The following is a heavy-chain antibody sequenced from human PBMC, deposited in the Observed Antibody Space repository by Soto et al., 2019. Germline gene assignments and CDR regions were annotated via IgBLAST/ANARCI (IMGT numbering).Heavy chain of an antibody. CDR2: IYYTGST. D-gene: IGHD3-9*01. J-gene: IGHJ4*02. CDR3: TRGMSLTGLY. V-gene: IGHV4-39*01. CDR1: GGSISTSNYY. Sequence: QLQLQESGPGLVKPSETLSLTCSVSGGSISTSNYYWGWIRQPPGKGLEWIGSIYYTGSTYYNPSLKSRVTTSVDTSKNQFSLKLSSVTAADSAVYFCTRGMSLTGLYWGQGTLITVSS.